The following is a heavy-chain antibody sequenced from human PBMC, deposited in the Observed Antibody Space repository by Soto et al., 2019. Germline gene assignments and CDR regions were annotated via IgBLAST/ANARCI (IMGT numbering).Heavy chain of an antibody. CDR2: ITGSGRST. CDR1: GFTFSDYA. D-gene: IGHD3-3*01. Sequence: EVQLLESGGGLVHPGGSLRLSCAASGFTFSDYAVNWVRHPPGKGLEWVSIITGSGRSTFYADSVKGRFTISRDNSRNTLYLQMDRLRAEDTAVYYCAKESVLSTNFYSSYGMDAWGQGTTVTVSS. J-gene: IGHJ6*02. V-gene: IGHV3-23*01. CDR3: AKESVLSTNFYSSYGMDA.